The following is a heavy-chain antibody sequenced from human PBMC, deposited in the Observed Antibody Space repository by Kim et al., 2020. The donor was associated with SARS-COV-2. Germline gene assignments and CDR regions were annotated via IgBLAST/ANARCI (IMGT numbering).Heavy chain of an antibody. D-gene: IGHD3-10*01. CDR1: GGSISSYY. CDR3: ARGITMVRGAHLLLYGMDV. CDR2: IYYSGST. J-gene: IGHJ6*02. V-gene: IGHV4-59*08. Sequence: SETLSLTCTGSGGSISSYYWSWIRQPPGKGLEWIGYIYYSGSTNYNPSLKSRVTISVDTSKNQFSLKLSSVTAADTAVYYCARGITMVRGAHLLLYGMDVWGQGTADTVS.